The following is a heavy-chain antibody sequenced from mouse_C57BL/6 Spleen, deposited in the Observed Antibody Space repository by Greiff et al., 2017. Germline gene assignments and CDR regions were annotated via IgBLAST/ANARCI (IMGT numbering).Heavy chain of an antibody. CDR1: GYTFTSYW. D-gene: IGHD2-4*01. Sequence: VQLQQPGAELVRPGSSVKLSCKASGYTFTSYWMDWVKQRPGQGLEWIGNIYPSDSETHYNQKFKDKATLTVDKSSSTAYMQLSSLTSEDSAVYSCARGYDYDGYFDVWGTGTTVTVSS. V-gene: IGHV1-61*01. J-gene: IGHJ1*03. CDR3: ARGYDYDGYFDV. CDR2: IYPSDSET.